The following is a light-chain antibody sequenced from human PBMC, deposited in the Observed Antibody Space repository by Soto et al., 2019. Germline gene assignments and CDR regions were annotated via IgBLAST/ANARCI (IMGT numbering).Light chain of an antibody. J-gene: IGLJ1*01. V-gene: IGLV2-14*01. CDR1: SSDVGTYNY. CDR3: SSYRSSSTRDYV. CDR2: EVS. Sequence: QSALTQPASVSGSPGQSITISCTGTSSDVGTYNYVSWYQQHPGKAPKLMIYEVSNRPSGISNRFSGSKSGNTASLTISGLQAEDEADYYCSSYRSSSTRDYVFGTGTQLTVL.